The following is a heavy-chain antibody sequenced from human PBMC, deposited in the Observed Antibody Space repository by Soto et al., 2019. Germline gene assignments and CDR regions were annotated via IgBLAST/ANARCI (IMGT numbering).Heavy chain of an antibody. D-gene: IGHD6-19*01. CDR3: VKDGSSGWPYYYGMDV. V-gene: IGHV3-30*18. J-gene: IGHJ6*02. CDR2: ISYDGSNK. Sequence: QVQLVESGGCVVQPGRSLRLSCAASGFTFSSYGMPWVRQAPGKGLEWVAVISYDGSNKYYADSVKGRFTISRDNSKNTLYLQMSSLRAEDTAVYYCVKDGSSGWPYYYGMDVWGQGTTVTVSS. CDR1: GFTFSSYG.